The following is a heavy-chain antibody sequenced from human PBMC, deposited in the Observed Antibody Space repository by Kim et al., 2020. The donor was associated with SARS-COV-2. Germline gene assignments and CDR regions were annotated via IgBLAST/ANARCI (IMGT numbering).Heavy chain of an antibody. CDR1: GFTSDDYA. J-gene: IGHJ4*02. D-gene: IGHD3-10*01. CDR2: ISCNSGSI. Sequence: GGSLRLSCAASGFTSDDYAMHWVRQAPGKGLELVSGISCNSGSIGYADSVKGRFTISRDNAKNSLYLQMNSLRAEDTALYYCARRGGSGSYYKCFDYWGQGTLVTVSS. CDR3: ARRGGSGSYYKCFDY. V-gene: IGHV3-9*02.